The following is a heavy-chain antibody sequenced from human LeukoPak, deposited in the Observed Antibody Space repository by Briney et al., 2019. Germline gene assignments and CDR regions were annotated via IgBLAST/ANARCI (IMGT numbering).Heavy chain of an antibody. D-gene: IGHD6-13*01. CDR2: IYYSGST. J-gene: IGHJ4*02. V-gene: IGHV4-59*06. CDR3: ARVPPYSSSWYDDY. CDR1: GGSISSYY. Sequence: SETLSLTCTVSGGSISSYYWSWIRQHPGKGLEWIGYIYYSGSTYYNPSLKSRVTISVDTSKNQFSLKLSSVTAADTAVYYCARVPPYSSSWYDDYWGQGTLVTVSS.